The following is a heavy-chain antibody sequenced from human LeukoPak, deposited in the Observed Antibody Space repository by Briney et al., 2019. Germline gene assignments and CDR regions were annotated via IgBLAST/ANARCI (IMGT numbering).Heavy chain of an antibody. CDR3: AKGWTKYCSGGSCYSPLYYFDY. V-gene: IGHV3-23*01. D-gene: IGHD2-15*01. Sequence: GGSLRPSCAASGFTFSTYAMSWVRQAPGKGLEWVSGISVSGGTTHYADSVKGRFTISRDNSKNTLSLQMNSLRAEDTAVYYCAKGWTKYCSGGSCYSPLYYFDYWGQGTLVTVSS. CDR1: GFTFSTYA. J-gene: IGHJ4*02. CDR2: ISVSGGTT.